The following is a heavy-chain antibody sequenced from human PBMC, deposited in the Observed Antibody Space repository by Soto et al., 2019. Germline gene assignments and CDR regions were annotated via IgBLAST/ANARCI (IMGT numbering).Heavy chain of an antibody. Sequence: ASVKVSCKASGYTFTGYYMQWVRQAPGQGLEWMGWMNPNSGATNYAQKFRGWVSMTRDMSINTAYMELSRLGPDDTAVYYCARDRKGTTVITSGLYGMDVWGQGTTVTVS. V-gene: IGHV1-2*04. CDR2: MNPNSGAT. D-gene: IGHD4-4*01. J-gene: IGHJ6*02. CDR1: GYTFTGYY. CDR3: ARDRKGTTVITSGLYGMDV.